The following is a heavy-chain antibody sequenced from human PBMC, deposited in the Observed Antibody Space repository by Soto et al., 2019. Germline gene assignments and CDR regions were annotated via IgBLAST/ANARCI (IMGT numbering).Heavy chain of an antibody. V-gene: IGHV4-39*01. CDR3: AASIAAAGSAYYYYGMDV. CDR2: IYYSGST. CDR1: GGSISSSSYY. D-gene: IGHD6-13*01. Sequence: PSETRSLTCTVSGGSISSSSYYWGWIREPPGKGLEWIGSIYYSGSTYYNPSLKSRVTISVDTSKNQFSLKLSSVTAADTAVYYCAASIAAAGSAYYYYGMDVWGQGTTVT. J-gene: IGHJ6*02.